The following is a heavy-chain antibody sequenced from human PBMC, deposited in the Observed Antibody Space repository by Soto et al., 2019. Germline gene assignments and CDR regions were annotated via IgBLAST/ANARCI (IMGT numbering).Heavy chain of an antibody. J-gene: IGHJ5*02. D-gene: IGHD3-22*01. CDR3: ARDPYYYDSSGYLNWFDP. CDR2: ISYDGSNK. Sequence: GGSLRLSCAASGFTFSSYAMHWVHQAPGKGLEWVAVISYDGSNKYYADSVKGRFTISRDNSKNTLYLQMNSLRAEDTAVYYCARDPYYYDSSGYLNWFDPWGQGTLVTVSS. CDR1: GFTFSSYA. V-gene: IGHV3-30-3*01.